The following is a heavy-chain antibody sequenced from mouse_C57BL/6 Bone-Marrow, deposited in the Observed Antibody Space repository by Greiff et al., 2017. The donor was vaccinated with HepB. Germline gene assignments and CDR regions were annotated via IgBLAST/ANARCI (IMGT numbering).Heavy chain of an antibody. J-gene: IGHJ2*01. Sequence: QVQLQQSGTELVKPGASVKLSCKASGYTFTSYWMHWVKQRPGQGLEWIGNINPSNGGTNYNEKFKSKATLTVDKSSSTAYMQLSSLTSEDSAVYYCARGGTTVSHFDYWGQGTTLTVSS. V-gene: IGHV1-53*01. CDR3: ARGGTTVSHFDY. CDR1: GYTFTSYW. D-gene: IGHD1-1*01. CDR2: INPSNGGT.